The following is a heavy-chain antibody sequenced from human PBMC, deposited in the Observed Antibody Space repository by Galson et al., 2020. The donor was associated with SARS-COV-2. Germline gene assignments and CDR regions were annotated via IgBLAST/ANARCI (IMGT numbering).Heavy chain of an antibody. V-gene: IGHV1-2*02. J-gene: IGHJ4*02. CDR2: INPNSGGT. D-gene: IGHD4-17*01. CDR3: ARVAPTVTTFDY. Sequence: GESLKISCKPSGYTFTDYHLHWVRQAPGQGLEWMGWINPNSGGTNFAQRFQGRVTMTRDTSIRTAYMELKSLTYDDTAVYYCARVAPTVTTFDYWGQGSLITVSS. CDR1: GYTFTDYH.